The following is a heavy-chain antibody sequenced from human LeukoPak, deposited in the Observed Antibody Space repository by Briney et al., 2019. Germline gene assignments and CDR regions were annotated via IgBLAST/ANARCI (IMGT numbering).Heavy chain of an antibody. V-gene: IGHV1-18*01. J-gene: IGHJ4*02. CDR1: GYTFTSYG. D-gene: IGHD2-2*01. CDR3: VRDNPGYCSSTSCYADY. CDR2: ISAYNGNT. Sequence: ASVKVSCTASGYTFTSYGISWVRQAPGQGLEWMGWISAYNGNTNYAQKLQGRVTMTTDTSTSTAYMELRSLRSDDTAAYYCVRDNPGYCSSTSCYADYWGQGTLVTVSS.